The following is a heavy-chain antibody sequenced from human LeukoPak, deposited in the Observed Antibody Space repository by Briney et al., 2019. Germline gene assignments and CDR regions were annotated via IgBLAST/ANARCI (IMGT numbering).Heavy chain of an antibody. CDR1: GGSFTGYY. CDR3: ARGGGYQEDY. V-gene: IGHV4-34*01. CDR2: INHSGST. Sequence: SETPSLTCAVYGGSFTGYYWSWIRQPPGKGLEWIGEINHSGSTNYNPSLKSRVTISVDTSKNQFSLKLSSVTAADTAVYYCARGGGYQEDYWGQGTLVTVSS. D-gene: IGHD6-13*01. J-gene: IGHJ4*02.